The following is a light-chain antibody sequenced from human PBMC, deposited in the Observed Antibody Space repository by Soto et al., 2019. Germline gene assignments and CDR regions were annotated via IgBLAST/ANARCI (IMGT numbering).Light chain of an antibody. CDR3: SSYTSSSTLVV. V-gene: IGLV2-14*01. J-gene: IGLJ2*01. CDR2: DVS. Sequence: QSALTQPASVSGSTGQSITISCTGTSSDVGGYNYVSWYQQHPGKAPKLMIYDVSNQPSVVSNRFSGSKSVNTASLTISGLQAEDEADYYCSSYTSSSTLVVFGGGTKLTVL. CDR1: SSDVGGYNY.